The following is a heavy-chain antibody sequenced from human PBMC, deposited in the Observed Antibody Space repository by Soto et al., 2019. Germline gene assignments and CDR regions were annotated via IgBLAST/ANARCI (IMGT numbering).Heavy chain of an antibody. J-gene: IGHJ5*02. D-gene: IGHD6-19*01. CDR1: GGTFSIYA. Sequence: GASVKVSCKASGGTFSIYAISWVRQAPGQGLEWMGGIIPIFGTANYAQKFQGRVTITADESTSTAYMELSSLRSEDTAVYYCARDSSGWYYWFDPWGQGALVTVSS. V-gene: IGHV1-69*13. CDR3: ARDSSGWYYWFDP. CDR2: IIPIFGTA.